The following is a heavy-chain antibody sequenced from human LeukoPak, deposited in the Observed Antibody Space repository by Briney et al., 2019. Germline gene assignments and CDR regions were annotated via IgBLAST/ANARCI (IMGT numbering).Heavy chain of an antibody. CDR1: GFTFSSYW. CDR3: ARSKLPLDYGMDV. CDR2: INSDGSST. Sequence: PGGSLRLSCAASGFTFSSYWMHWVRQAPGKGLVWVSRINSDGSSTTYADSVKGRFTISRDNAKNTLYLQMNSLRAEDTAVYYCARSKLPLDYGMDVWGQGTTVTVSS. J-gene: IGHJ6*02. D-gene: IGHD3-16*01. V-gene: IGHV3-74*01.